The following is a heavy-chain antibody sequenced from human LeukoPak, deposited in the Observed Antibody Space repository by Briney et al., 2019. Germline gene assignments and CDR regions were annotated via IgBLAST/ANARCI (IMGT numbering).Heavy chain of an antibody. CDR2: ISSSRSYI. CDR3: ARVSSGGGPDLPFDY. J-gene: IGHJ4*02. CDR1: GFTFSSYS. Sequence: GGSLRLSCAASGFTFSSYSMNWVRQAPGKRLEWVSSISSSRSYIYYADSVKGRFTISRDNAKNSLYLQMNSLRAEDTAVYYCARVSSGGGPDLPFDYWGQGTLVTVSS. V-gene: IGHV3-21*01. D-gene: IGHD2-15*01.